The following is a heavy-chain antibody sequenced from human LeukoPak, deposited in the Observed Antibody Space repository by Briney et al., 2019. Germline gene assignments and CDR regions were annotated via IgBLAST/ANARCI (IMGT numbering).Heavy chain of an antibody. CDR3: VRVSGELLHSYYYYYMDV. D-gene: IGHD1-26*01. V-gene: IGHV3-30*03. CDR1: GFTFSSYG. Sequence: PGGSLRLSCAASGFTFSSYGMHWVRQAPGKGLEWVAVISYDGSNKYYADSVKGRFTISRDNSKNTLYLQMNSLKTEDTAVYYCVRVSGELLHSYYYYYMDVWGKGTTVTVSS. J-gene: IGHJ6*03. CDR2: ISYDGSNK.